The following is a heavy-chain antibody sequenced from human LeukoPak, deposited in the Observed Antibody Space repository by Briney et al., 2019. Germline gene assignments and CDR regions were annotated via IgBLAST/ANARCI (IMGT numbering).Heavy chain of an antibody. D-gene: IGHD4-23*01. V-gene: IGHV3-48*03. Sequence: GSLRLSCAASGFTFSSYEMNWVRQAPGKGLEWVSYISSSGSTINYADSVKGRFTISRDNAKNTMYLQMNRLRVEDTAVYFCARDRAVARDWVEFVPWGQGTLVTVSS. CDR1: GFTFSSYE. CDR2: ISSSGSTI. CDR3: ARDRAVARDWVEFVP. J-gene: IGHJ5*02.